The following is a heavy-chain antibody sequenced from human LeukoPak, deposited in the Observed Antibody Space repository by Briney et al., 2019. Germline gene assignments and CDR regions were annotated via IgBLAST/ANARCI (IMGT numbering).Heavy chain of an antibody. CDR2: IKQDGSEK. CDR3: AREQSYDFWSGYYTRWFGP. Sequence: GGSLRLSCAASGFTFSSYWMSWVRQAPGKGLEWVANIKQDGSEKYYVDSVKGRFTISRDNAKNSLYLQMNSLRAEDTAVYYCAREQSYDFWSGYYTRWFGPWGQGTLVTVSS. D-gene: IGHD3-3*01. J-gene: IGHJ5*02. CDR1: GFTFSSYW. V-gene: IGHV3-7*01.